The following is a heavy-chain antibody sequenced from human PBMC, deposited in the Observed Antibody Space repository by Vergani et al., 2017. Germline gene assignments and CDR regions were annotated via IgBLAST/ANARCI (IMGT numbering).Heavy chain of an antibody. Sequence: EVQLVESGGGLVQPGGSLRLSCVGSGFTFSTYSMNWVRQAPGKGLEWVSYISTDASTTYYGDSVKGRFTISRDNSKNTLDLQMNSLRTQDTAVYYCAKAGSVTSGSLQYNFYMDVWGKGTTVTVS. D-gene: IGHD3-10*01. V-gene: IGHV3-48*01. CDR2: ISTDASTT. J-gene: IGHJ6*03. CDR3: AKAGSVTSGSLQYNFYMDV. CDR1: GFTFSTYS.